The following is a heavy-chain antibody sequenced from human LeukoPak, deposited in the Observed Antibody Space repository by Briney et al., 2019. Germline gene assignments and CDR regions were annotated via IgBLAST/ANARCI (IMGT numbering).Heavy chain of an antibody. V-gene: IGHV3-21*01. D-gene: IGHD3-3*01. CDR1: GFTFSRYS. CDR2: ISSSSRYI. Sequence: GGSLRLSCAASGFTFSRYSMNWVRQAPGKGPEWVSSISSSSRYIYYADSVKGRFTISRDNARNSVYLQMNSLRAEDTAVYYCVRDGDVLRFVCFDSWGQGTLVTVSS. J-gene: IGHJ5*01. CDR3: VRDGDVLRFVCFDS.